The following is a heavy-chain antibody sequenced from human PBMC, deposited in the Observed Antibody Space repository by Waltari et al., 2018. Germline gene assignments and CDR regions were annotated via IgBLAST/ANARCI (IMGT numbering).Heavy chain of an antibody. J-gene: IGHJ4*02. Sequence: QVQLVQSGAEVKKPGSSVKVSCKASGGTFSSYAISWVRQAPGQGLEWLGGLIPIFGTANYAQKFQGRVTITTDESTSTAYMELSSLRSEDTAVYYCAWMITGTTGLFDYWGQGTLVTVSS. V-gene: IGHV1-69*05. CDR3: AWMITGTTGLFDY. CDR1: GGTFSSYA. CDR2: LIPIFGTA. D-gene: IGHD1-7*01.